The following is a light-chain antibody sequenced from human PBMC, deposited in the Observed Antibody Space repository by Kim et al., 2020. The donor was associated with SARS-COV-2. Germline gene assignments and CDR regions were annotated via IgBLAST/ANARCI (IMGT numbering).Light chain of an antibody. V-gene: IGLV1-47*02. CDR2: GNS. Sequence: GQGVTISCSGSGSNIGKTYVYWYQQFPGTAPKLLIYGNSQRPSGVPDRFSGSKSGTSASLDISGLRSEDEADYYCAAWDDSLSGRVFGGGTQLTVL. CDR1: GSNIGKTY. CDR3: AAWDDSLSGRV. J-gene: IGLJ3*02.